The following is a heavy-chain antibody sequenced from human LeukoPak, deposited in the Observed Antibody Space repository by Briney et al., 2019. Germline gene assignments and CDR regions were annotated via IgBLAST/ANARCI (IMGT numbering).Heavy chain of an antibody. D-gene: IGHD3-10*01. CDR1: GYTFTSYY. V-gene: IGHV1-46*01. CDR2: INPSGGST. Sequence: GASVKVSCKASGYTFTSYYMHWVRQAPGQGLEWMGIINPSGGSTSYAQKFQGRVTMTGDTSTSTVYMELSSLRSEDTAVYYCARADMVRGVIMARINHWFDPWGQGTLVTVSS. J-gene: IGHJ5*02. CDR3: ARADMVRGVIMARINHWFDP.